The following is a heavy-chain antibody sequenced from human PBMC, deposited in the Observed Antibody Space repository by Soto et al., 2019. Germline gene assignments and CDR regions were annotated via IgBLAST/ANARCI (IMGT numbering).Heavy chain of an antibody. J-gene: IGHJ6*02. V-gene: IGHV3-30*18. Sequence: GSLRLSCAASGFTFSSYGMHWVRQAPGKGLEWVAVISYDGSNKYYADSVKGRFTISRDNSKNTLYLQMNSLRAEDTAVYYCAKEEGYSYGAHNSHYYYGMDVWGQGTTVTVSS. D-gene: IGHD5-18*01. CDR2: ISYDGSNK. CDR1: GFTFSSYG. CDR3: AKEEGYSYGAHNSHYYYGMDV.